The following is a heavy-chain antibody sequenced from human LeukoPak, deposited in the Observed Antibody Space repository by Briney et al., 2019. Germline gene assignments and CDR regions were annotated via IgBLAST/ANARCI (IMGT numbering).Heavy chain of an antibody. Sequence: GGSLRLSCTASGFSFRNYAMNWVRQAPGKGLEFVSAINNYDGHDTYYANSVRGRFTISRDNSKNTLYLQMDSLRSEDMGVYYCVRDALGAYNWLDPWGQGTLVTVSS. CDR1: GFSFRNYA. J-gene: IGHJ5*02. V-gene: IGHV3-64*01. D-gene: IGHD1-26*01. CDR3: VRDALGAYNWLDP. CDR2: INNYDGHDT.